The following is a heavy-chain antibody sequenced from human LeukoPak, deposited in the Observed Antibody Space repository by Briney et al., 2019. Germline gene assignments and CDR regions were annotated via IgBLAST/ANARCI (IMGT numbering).Heavy chain of an antibody. J-gene: IGHJ4*02. CDR3: ATGVPYYDFPAHYFDY. CDR2: INAGNGNT. CDR1: GYTFTSYA. D-gene: IGHD3-22*01. Sequence: ASVKVSCKASGYTFTSYAMHWVRQAPGQRLEWMGWINAGNGNTKYSQKFQGRVTMTEDTSTDTAYMELSSLRSEDTAVYYCATGVPYYDFPAHYFDYWGQGTLVTVSS. V-gene: IGHV1-3*01.